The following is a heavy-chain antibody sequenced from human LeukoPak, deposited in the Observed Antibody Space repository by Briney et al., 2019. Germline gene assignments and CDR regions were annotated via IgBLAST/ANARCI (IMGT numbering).Heavy chain of an antibody. V-gene: IGHV3-53*01. CDR1: GFTVSSNY. D-gene: IGHD3-22*01. CDR2: IYSGGST. Sequence: GGSLRLSCAASGFTVSSNYMSWVRQAPGKGLKWVSVIYSGGSTYYADSVKGRFTISRDNSKSTLYLQMNSLRVEDTGVYYCAKDRVSSGYGPRFDPWGQGTLVTVSS. J-gene: IGHJ5*02. CDR3: AKDRVSSGYGPRFDP.